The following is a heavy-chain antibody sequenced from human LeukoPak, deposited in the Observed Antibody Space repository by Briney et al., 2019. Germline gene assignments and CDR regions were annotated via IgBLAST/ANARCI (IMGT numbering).Heavy chain of an antibody. V-gene: IGHV3-7*01. D-gene: IGHD3-16*02. Sequence: ETLSLTCTVSGGFISSYYWTWVRQSPGKGLEWVANIKEDGSEKYYVDSVKGRFTISRDNAKNSLYLQMNSLRAEDTAVYYCARDRYCLFWGQGIMVTVSS. CDR3: ARDRYCLF. J-gene: IGHJ3*01. CDR2: IKEDGSEK. CDR1: GGFISSYY.